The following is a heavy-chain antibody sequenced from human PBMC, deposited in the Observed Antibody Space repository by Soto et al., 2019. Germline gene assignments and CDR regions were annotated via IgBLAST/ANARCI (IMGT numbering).Heavy chain of an antibody. CDR2: INPSGGST. Sequence: QVQLVQSGAEVKKPGASVKVSCKASGYTFTSYYMHWVRQAPGQGLEWMGIINPSGGSTSYAQKFQGRVTMTRDTSTSTVYMELSSLRSEDTAVYYCARDGPFIVGDPGAFDIWGQGTMVTVSS. J-gene: IGHJ3*02. V-gene: IGHV1-46*01. CDR1: GYTFTSYY. D-gene: IGHD1-26*01. CDR3: ARDGPFIVGDPGAFDI.